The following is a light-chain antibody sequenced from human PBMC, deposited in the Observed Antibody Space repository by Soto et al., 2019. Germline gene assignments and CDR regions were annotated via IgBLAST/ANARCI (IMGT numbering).Light chain of an antibody. J-gene: IGKJ2*01. V-gene: IGKV3-15*01. CDR1: QSVGSN. CDR3: QQYTNWPHT. Sequence: EIVMTRSPATLSVSPGERASLSCRASQSVGSNLAWYQQTAGQAPRLLIYDASTRATGIPARFSGSGSGREFTLTISSLQSEDFAVYSCQQYTNWPHTFGQGTKLEIK. CDR2: DAS.